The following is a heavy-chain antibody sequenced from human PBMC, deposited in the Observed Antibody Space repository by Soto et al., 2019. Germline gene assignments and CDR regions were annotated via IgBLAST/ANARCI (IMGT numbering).Heavy chain of an antibody. CDR1: GGSVSSSSYY. Sequence: SETLSLTCTVSGGSVSSSSYYWGWVRQPPGKGLEWIGSVYYSGSTYYNPSLESRVTISVDKSKNQFSLKLMSSSAADTAVYYCGRLEGLATISYYFDYWGQGALVTVS. J-gene: IGHJ4*02. CDR2: VYYSGST. CDR3: GRLEGLATISYYFDY. D-gene: IGHD3-9*01. V-gene: IGHV4-39*01.